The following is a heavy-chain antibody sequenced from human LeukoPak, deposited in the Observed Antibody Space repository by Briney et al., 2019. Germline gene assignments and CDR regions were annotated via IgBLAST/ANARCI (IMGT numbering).Heavy chain of an antibody. J-gene: IGHJ4*02. D-gene: IGHD2-21*01. CDR2: TYYRSKWNN. V-gene: IGHV6-1*01. CDR1: GDSVSSKSAA. CDR3: ARYSGLGVPDY. Sequence: SQTLSLTCAISGDSVSSKSAAWNWIRHSPSRGLEWLGRTYYRSKWNNEYAVSVRGRITINPDTSKNQFSMLLNSVTPEDTAVYYCARYSGLGVPDYWGQGTLVTVSS.